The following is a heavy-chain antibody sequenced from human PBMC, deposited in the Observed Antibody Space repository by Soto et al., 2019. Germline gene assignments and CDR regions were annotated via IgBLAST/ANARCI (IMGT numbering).Heavy chain of an antibody. CDR3: ARGGAHYYDSSGYYPY. J-gene: IGHJ4*02. CDR2: IYYSGST. D-gene: IGHD3-22*01. V-gene: IGHV4-31*03. CDR1: GGSISSGGYY. Sequence: PSETLSLTCTVSGGSISSGGYYWSWIRQHPGKGLEWIGYIYYSGSTYYNPSLKSRVTISVDTSKNQFSLKLSSVTAADTAVYYCARGGAHYYDSSGYYPYWGQGTLVTVSS.